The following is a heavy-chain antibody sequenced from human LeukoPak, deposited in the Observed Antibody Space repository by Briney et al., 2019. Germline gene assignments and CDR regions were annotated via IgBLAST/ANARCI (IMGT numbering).Heavy chain of an antibody. Sequence: PGGSLRLSCAASGFTFSTSVMHWVRQAPGKGLEWLSFIRFDGSEKYYADSVKARFSISRDNSMNTLYLQMNSLRPEDTAVYYCAKQGLVPATAGDWGQGTLVTVSS. D-gene: IGHD2-2*01. J-gene: IGHJ4*02. CDR2: IRFDGSEK. CDR3: AKQGLVPATAGD. V-gene: IGHV3-30*02. CDR1: GFTFSTSV.